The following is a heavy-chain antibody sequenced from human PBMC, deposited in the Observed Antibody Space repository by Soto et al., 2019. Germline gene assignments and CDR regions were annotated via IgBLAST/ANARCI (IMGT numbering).Heavy chain of an antibody. D-gene: IGHD6-19*01. J-gene: IGHJ4*02. CDR2: ISYDGSNK. CDR3: AKDRFRIAVAAPFDY. CDR1: GFTFSSYG. V-gene: IGHV3-30*18. Sequence: QVQLVESGGGVVQPGRSLRLSCAASGFTFSSYGMHWVRQAPGKGLEWVAVISYDGSNKYYADSVKGRFTISRDNSKNTLYLQMNSLRAEDTAVYYCAKDRFRIAVAAPFDYWGQGTLVTVSP.